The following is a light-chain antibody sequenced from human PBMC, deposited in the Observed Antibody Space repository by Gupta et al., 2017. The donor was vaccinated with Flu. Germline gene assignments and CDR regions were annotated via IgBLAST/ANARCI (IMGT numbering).Light chain of an antibody. CDR1: SSDVGGYNY. V-gene: IGLV2-14*01. CDR2: EVS. Sequence: QSITISCTGTSSDVGGYNYVSWYQQHPGKAPKLMIYEVSNRPSGVSNRFSGSKSGNTASLTISGLQAEDEADYYCSSYTSSSRVFGGGIKLTVL. J-gene: IGLJ3*02. CDR3: SSYTSSSRV.